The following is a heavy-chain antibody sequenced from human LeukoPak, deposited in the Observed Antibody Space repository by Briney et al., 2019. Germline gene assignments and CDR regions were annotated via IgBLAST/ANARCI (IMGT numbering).Heavy chain of an antibody. V-gene: IGHV1-46*01. J-gene: IGHJ3*02. D-gene: IGHD3-22*01. CDR3: ARKPKNGGRYDSSGLDAFDI. Sequence: ASVKVSCKASGYTFTSYYMHWVRQAPGQGLEWMGIINPSGGSTSYAQKFQGRVTMTRDTSTSTVYMELSSLRYEDTAVYYCARKPKNGGRYDSSGLDAFDIWGQGTMVTVSS. CDR2: INPSGGST. CDR1: GYTFTSYY.